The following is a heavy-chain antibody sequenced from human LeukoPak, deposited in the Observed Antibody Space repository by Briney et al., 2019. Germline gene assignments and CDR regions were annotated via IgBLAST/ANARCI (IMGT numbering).Heavy chain of an antibody. V-gene: IGHV4-34*01. CDR2: INHSGST. CDR1: GGSFSGYY. Sequence: PSETLSLTCAVYGGSFSGYYWSWIRQPPGKGLEWIGEINHSGSTNYNPSLKSRVTISVDTSKNQFSLKLSSVTAADTAVYYCARVAKSALGDWGQGTLVTVSS. J-gene: IGHJ4*02. CDR3: ARVAKSALGD. D-gene: IGHD2-21*01.